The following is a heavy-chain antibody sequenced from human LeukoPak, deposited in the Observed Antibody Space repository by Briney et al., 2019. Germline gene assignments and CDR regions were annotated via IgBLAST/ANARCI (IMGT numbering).Heavy chain of an antibody. J-gene: IGHJ6*02. D-gene: IGHD3-3*01. CDR3: AKDREKNTIFGVVIIGYYYYGMDV. CDR1: GFTFSSYA. CDR2: ISGSGGST. Sequence: PGGSLRLSCAASGFTFSSYAMSWVRQAPGKGLEWVSAISGSGGSTYYADSVKGRFTISRDNSKNTLYLQMNSLRAEDTAVYYCAKDREKNTIFGVVIIGYYYYGMDVWGQGTTVTVSS. V-gene: IGHV3-23*01.